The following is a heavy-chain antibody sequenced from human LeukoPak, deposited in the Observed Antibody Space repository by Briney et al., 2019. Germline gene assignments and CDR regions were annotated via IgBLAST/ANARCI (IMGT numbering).Heavy chain of an antibody. V-gene: IGHV1-18*01. Sequence: ASVKVSCKASGYTFTSYGISWVRQAPGQGLEGMGWISAYNGNTNYAQKLQGRVTMTTDTSTSTAYMELRSLRSDDTAVYYCARGSGPLWFGELYAFDIWGQGTMVTVPS. CDR2: ISAYNGNT. D-gene: IGHD3-10*01. CDR3: ARGSGPLWFGELYAFDI. J-gene: IGHJ3*02. CDR1: GYTFTSYG.